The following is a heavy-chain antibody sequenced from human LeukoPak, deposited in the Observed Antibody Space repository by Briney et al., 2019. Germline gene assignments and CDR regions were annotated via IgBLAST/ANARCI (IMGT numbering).Heavy chain of an antibody. CDR2: INPNSGGT. Sequence: ASVKVSRKASGYTFTGYYMHWVRQAPGQGLEWMGWINPNSGGTNYAQKFQGRVTMTRDTSISTAYMELSRLRSDDTAVYYCGRSLAAAGTYWFDPWGQGTLVTVSS. CDR3: GRSLAAAGTYWFDP. CDR1: GYTFTGYY. J-gene: IGHJ5*02. D-gene: IGHD6-13*01. V-gene: IGHV1-2*02.